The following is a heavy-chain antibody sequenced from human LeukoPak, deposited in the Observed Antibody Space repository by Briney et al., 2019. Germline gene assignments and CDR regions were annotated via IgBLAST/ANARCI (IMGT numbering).Heavy chain of an antibody. D-gene: IGHD2-2*02. J-gene: IGHJ6*03. Sequence: GGSLRLSCAASGLTFSNFAMSWVRQAPGKGLEWVSMITGSGGRTFYADSVEGRFPISRDNSRDTLYLQMSSLRADDAAVYYCAKMKGPGLYLHYSMDVWGKGTTVTVSS. CDR1: GLTFSNFA. CDR3: AKMKGPGLYLHYSMDV. V-gene: IGHV3-23*01. CDR2: ITGSGGRT.